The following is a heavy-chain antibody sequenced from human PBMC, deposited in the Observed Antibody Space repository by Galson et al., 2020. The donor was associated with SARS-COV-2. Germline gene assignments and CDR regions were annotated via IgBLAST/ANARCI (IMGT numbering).Heavy chain of an antibody. CDR2: IWYDGSNK. D-gene: IGHD3-10*01. V-gene: IGHV3-33*01. CDR1: GFTFSSYG. J-gene: IGHJ3*02. CDR3: AREGWFGELFGAFDI. Sequence: QLGESLKISCAASGFTFSSYGMHWVRQAPGKGLEWVAVIWYDGSNKYYADSVKGRFTISRDNSKNTLYLQMNSLRAEDTAVYYCAREGWFGELFGAFDIWGQGTMVTVSS.